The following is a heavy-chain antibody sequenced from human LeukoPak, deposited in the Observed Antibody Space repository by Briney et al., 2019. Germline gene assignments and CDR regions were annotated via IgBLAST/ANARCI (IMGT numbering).Heavy chain of an antibody. J-gene: IGHJ6*03. D-gene: IGHD5-24*01. CDR3: APRLDGYYYYHYMDV. Sequence: GGSLRLSCAASGFTFSSYGMHWVRQAPGKGLEWVAVISSDGSNKYYADSVKGRFTISRDNSENTLYLQMNSLRAADTAVYYCAPRLDGYYYYHYMDVWGKGTTVTVSS. V-gene: IGHV3-30*03. CDR2: ISSDGSNK. CDR1: GFTFSSYG.